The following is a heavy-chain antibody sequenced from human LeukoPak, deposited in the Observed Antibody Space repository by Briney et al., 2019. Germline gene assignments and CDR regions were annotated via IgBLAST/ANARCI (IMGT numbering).Heavy chain of an antibody. V-gene: IGHV3-30*18. J-gene: IGHJ6*02. CDR3: AKDLTTLTLAMDV. Sequence: GGSLRLSCAASGFTFSSYGMHWVRQAPGKGLEWVVVMSNDGSSKYYADSVKGRFTISRDNLKNTLYLQMNSLRAEDTAVYSCAKDLTTLTLAMDVWGQGTTVTVSS. CDR2: MSNDGSSK. D-gene: IGHD4-17*01. CDR1: GFTFSSYG.